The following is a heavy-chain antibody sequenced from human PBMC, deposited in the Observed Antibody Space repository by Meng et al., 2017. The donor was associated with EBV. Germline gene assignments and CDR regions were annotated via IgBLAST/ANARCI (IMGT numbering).Heavy chain of an antibody. CDR3: AHRRDEYSSSWYGWFDP. V-gene: IGHV2-5*02. D-gene: IGHD6-13*01. Sequence: QITLKGSGPTLVKHTQTIPCTCTFSGFSLSTSGGGVSWIRQPPGKALEWLALIYWDDDKRYSPSLKSRLTITKDTSKNQVVLTMTNMDPVDTATYYCAHRRDEYSSSWYGWFDPWGQGTLVTVSS. J-gene: IGHJ5*02. CDR2: IYWDDDK. CDR1: GFSLSTSGGG.